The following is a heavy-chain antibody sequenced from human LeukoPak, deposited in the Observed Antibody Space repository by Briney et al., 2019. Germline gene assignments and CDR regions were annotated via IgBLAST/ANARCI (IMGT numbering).Heavy chain of an antibody. D-gene: IGHD2-15*01. V-gene: IGHV1-69*06. CDR2: IIPIFGTA. Sequence: ASVKVSCKASGGTFSSYAISWVRQAPGQGLEWMGGIIPIFGTANYAQKFQGRVTITADKSTSTAYMELSSLRSEDTAVYYCAREYCSGGSCYFYYWGQGTLVTVSS. CDR1: GGTFSSYA. J-gene: IGHJ4*02. CDR3: AREYCSGGSCYFYY.